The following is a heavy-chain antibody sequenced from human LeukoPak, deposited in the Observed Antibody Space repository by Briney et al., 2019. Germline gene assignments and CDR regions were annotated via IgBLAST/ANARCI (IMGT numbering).Heavy chain of an antibody. CDR1: GGSISSYY. CDR3: ARDLPNDAFDI. V-gene: IGHV4-59*01. Sequence: MASETLSLTCTVSGGSISSYYWSWIRQPPGKGLEWIGYIFYTGSTNYNLPLKSRATISVDTSKNQISLKLSSVTAADTAVYYCARDLPNDAFDIWGQGTMVTVSS. CDR2: IFYTGST. J-gene: IGHJ3*02.